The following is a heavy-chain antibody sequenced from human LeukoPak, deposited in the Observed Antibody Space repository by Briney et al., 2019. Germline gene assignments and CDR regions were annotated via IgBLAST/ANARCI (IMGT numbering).Heavy chain of an antibody. Sequence: SETLSLTCTVSGGSISSYYWSWIRQPPGKGLEWIGYIYYSGSTNYNPSLKSRVTISVDTSKNQFSLKLSSVTAADTAVYYCAREPQDYYGSGAVAFDIWGQGTMVTVSS. J-gene: IGHJ3*02. V-gene: IGHV4-59*01. D-gene: IGHD3-10*01. CDR2: IYYSGST. CDR3: AREPQDYYGSGAVAFDI. CDR1: GGSISSYY.